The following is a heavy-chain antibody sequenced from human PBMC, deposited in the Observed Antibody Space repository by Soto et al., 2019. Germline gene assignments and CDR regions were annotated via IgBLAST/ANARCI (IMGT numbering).Heavy chain of an antibody. CDR1: GGTFSSYA. V-gene: IGHV1-69*01. CDR3: ARDEQHYDILTGHIN. Sequence: QVQLVQSGAEVKKPGSSVEVSCKASGGTFSSYAISWVRQAPGQGLEWMGGIIPIFGTANYAQKFQGRVTITADESTSTAYMELSSLRSEDTAVYYCARDEQHYDILTGHINWGQGTLVTVSS. CDR2: IIPIFGTA. J-gene: IGHJ4*02. D-gene: IGHD3-9*01.